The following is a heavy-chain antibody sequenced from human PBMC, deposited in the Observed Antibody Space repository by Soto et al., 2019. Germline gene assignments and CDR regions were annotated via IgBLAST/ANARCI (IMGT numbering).Heavy chain of an antibody. CDR2: NYYSGIT. Sequence: TLSLTVTASGHSFISDGYYWNSSRQHPGNGLEWIGYNYYSGITYYNPSLKSRVTISLDTSKNQFSLKLSSVTAADTSVYYCARVELGGLLNALDIWGQGTMVT. CDR3: ARVELGGLLNALDI. J-gene: IGHJ3*02. D-gene: IGHD1-26*01. CDR1: GHSFISDGYY. V-gene: IGHV4-31*03.